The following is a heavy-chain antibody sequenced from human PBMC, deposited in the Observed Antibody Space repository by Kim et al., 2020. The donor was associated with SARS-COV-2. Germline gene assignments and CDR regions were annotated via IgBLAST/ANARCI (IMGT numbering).Heavy chain of an antibody. CDR3: ANGVLLCSGGSCYSGPNDY. V-gene: IGHV3-23*01. D-gene: IGHD2-15*01. CDR1: GFTFSSYA. CDR2: MSGSGGST. Sequence: GGSLRLSCAASGFTFSSYAMSWVRQAPGKGLEWVSAMSGSGGSTYYADSVKGRFTISRDNSKNTLYLQMNSLRAEDTAVYYCANGVLLCSGGSCYSGPNDYWGQGTLVTVSS. J-gene: IGHJ4*02.